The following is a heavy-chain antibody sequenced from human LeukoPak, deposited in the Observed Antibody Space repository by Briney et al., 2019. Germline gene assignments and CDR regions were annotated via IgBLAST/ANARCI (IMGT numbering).Heavy chain of an antibody. J-gene: IGHJ6*02. CDR2: IIPIFGTA. V-gene: IGHV1-69*13. CDR3: AKGRIGPKYYYYYGMEV. Sequence: SVKVSCKASGGTFSSYAISWVRQAPGQGLEWMGGIIPIFGTANYAQKFQGRVTITADESTSTAYMELSSLRSEDTAVYYCAKGRIGPKYYYYYGMEVWGQGTTVTVSS. CDR1: GGTFSSYA.